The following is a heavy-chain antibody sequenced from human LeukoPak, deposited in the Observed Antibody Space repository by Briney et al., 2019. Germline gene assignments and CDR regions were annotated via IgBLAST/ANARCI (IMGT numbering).Heavy chain of an antibody. D-gene: IGHD2-8*01. V-gene: IGHV1-46*01. J-gene: IGHJ3*02. Sequence: ASVKVSCKASGYTFTGYYMHWVRQAPGQGLEWMGIINPSGGTTIYAQKFQGRVTMTRDTSTSTVYMELSSLRSEDTAVYYCARQRGGQYEDAFDIWGQGTMVTVSS. CDR1: GYTFTGYY. CDR2: INPSGGTT. CDR3: ARQRGGQYEDAFDI.